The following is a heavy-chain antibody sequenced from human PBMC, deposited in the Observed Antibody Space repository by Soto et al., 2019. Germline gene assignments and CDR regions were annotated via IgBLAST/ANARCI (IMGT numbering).Heavy chain of an antibody. V-gene: IGHV3-30-3*01. CDR3: ARTSGYSSSWYDY. Sequence: GGSLRLSCAASGCTFSSYAMHWVRQAPGKGLEWVAVISYDGSNKYYADSVKGRFTISRDNSKNTLYLQMNSLRAEDTAVYYCARTSGYSSSWYDYWGQGTLVTVSS. CDR1: GCTFSSYA. D-gene: IGHD6-13*01. CDR2: ISYDGSNK. J-gene: IGHJ4*02.